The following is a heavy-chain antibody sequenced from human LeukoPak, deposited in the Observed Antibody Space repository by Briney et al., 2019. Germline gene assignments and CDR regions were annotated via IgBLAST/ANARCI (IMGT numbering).Heavy chain of an antibody. D-gene: IGHD4-17*01. CDR1: GFTFSDDY. Sequence: GGSLRLSCAASGFTFSDDYMSWIRQAPGKGLEWVSAISGSGGSTYYADSVKGRFTISRDNSKNTLYLQMNSLRAEDTAVYYCARVSGLRLIDYWGQGTLVTASS. CDR2: ISGSGGST. J-gene: IGHJ4*02. CDR3: ARVSGLRLIDY. V-gene: IGHV3-23*01.